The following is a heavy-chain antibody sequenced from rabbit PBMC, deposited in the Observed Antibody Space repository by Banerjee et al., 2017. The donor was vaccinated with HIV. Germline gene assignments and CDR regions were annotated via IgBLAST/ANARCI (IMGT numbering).Heavy chain of an antibody. CDR1: GFSFSSSYW. Sequence: QEQLEESGGDLVKPEGSLTLTCTASGFSFSSSYWICWVRQAPGKGLEWIGCIVTGSANTYYASWAKGRFTIAKTSSTTVTLQMTSLTAADTATYFCAKSIITSALWGPGTLVTVS. CDR2: IVTGSANT. V-gene: IGHV1S45*01. D-gene: IGHD1-1*01. CDR3: AKSIITSAL. J-gene: IGHJ4*01.